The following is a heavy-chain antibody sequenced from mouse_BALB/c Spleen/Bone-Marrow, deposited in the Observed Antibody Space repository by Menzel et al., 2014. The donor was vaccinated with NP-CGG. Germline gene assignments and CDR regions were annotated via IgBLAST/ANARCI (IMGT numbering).Heavy chain of an antibody. CDR1: GFNIKDTY. Sequence: VKLLESGAELVKPGASVKLSCTASGFNIKDTYMHWVKQRPEQGLEWIVGIDPANGNTKYDPKFQGKATITADTSSNTAYLQLSSLTSEDTAVYYCAYYRYDEGGFAFWGQGTLVTVSA. D-gene: IGHD2-14*01. J-gene: IGHJ3*01. CDR2: IDPANGNT. CDR3: AYYRYDEGGFAF. V-gene: IGHV14-3*02.